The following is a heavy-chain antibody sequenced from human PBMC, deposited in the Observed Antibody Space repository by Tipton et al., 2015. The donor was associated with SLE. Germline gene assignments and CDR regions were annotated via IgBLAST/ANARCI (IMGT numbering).Heavy chain of an antibody. D-gene: IGHD3-3*01. Sequence: TLSLTCTVSGGSLTDVTYYWSWIRQPAGKGLELIGRIYTSRSTNYNPPLQSRVTIPVDTSKNQFSLKLNSVTATDTAVYYCARGSVTIFGVAYYYYGLDVWGQGTTVTVSS. CDR1: GGSLTDVTYY. V-gene: IGHV4-61*02. J-gene: IGHJ6*02. CDR3: ARGSVTIFGVAYYYYGLDV. CDR2: IYTSRST.